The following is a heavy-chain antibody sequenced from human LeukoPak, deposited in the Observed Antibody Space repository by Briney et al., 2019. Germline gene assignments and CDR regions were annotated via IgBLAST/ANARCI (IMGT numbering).Heavy chain of an antibody. CDR1: GGSFSGYY. D-gene: IGHD5-18*01. Sequence: SETLSLTCAVYGGSFSGYYWSWIRQPPGKGLEWIGEINHSGSTNYNPSLKSRVTISVDTSKNQFSLKLSSVTAADTAVYYCARVIQLWLRPLYYFDYWGQGTLVTVSS. J-gene: IGHJ4*02. CDR3: ARVIQLWLRPLYYFDY. CDR2: INHSGST. V-gene: IGHV4-34*01.